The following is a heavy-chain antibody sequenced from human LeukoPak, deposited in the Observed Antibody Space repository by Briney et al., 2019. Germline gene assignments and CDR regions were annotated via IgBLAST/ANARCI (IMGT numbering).Heavy chain of an antibody. CDR2: IKQDGSEK. J-gene: IGHJ4*02. V-gene: IGHV3-7*01. CDR3: ARDKIVGATHFDY. D-gene: IGHD1-26*01. Sequence: GGSLRLSCAASGFTFSSYWMSWVRQAPGKGLEWVANIKQDGSEKYYVDSVKGRFTISRDNAKNSLYLQMNSLRAEDTAVCYCARDKIVGATHFDYWGQGTLVTVSS. CDR1: GFTFSSYW.